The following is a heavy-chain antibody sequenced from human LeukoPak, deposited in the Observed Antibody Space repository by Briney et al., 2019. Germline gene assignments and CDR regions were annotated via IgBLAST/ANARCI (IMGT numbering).Heavy chain of an antibody. CDR1: GFTFSSYG. V-gene: IGHV3-30*18. D-gene: IGHD1-1*01. CDR3: AKVPQGNWNSSY. J-gene: IGHJ4*02. Sequence: GGSLRLSCAASGFTFSSYGMHWVRQAPGKGLEWVAVISYDGSNKYYADSVKGRFTISRDNSKNTLYLRMNSLRAEDTAVYYCAKVPQGNWNSSYWGQGTLVTVSS. CDR2: ISYDGSNK.